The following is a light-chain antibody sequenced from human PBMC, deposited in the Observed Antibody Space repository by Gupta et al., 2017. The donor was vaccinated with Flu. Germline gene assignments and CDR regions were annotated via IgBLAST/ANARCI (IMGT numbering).Light chain of an antibody. V-gene: IGKV1-33*01. CDR2: DAS. CDR3: QQDDNLPSYI. J-gene: IGKJ2*01. CDR1: QDISNY. Sequence: DIQMTQSPSSLSASVGDRVTITCQASQDISNYLNWYQQKPGKAPKPLIYDASNWETGVPSRFSGSGSGTDVSFTISSRQQEDIAAYYCQQDDNLPSYIFGQGTKMEIK.